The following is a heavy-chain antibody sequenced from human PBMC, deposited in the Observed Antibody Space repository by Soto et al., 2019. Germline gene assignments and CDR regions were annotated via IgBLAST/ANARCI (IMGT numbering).Heavy chain of an antibody. CDR1: GFTFSNYV. D-gene: IGHD2-15*01. Sequence: QVQLVESGGGVVQPGRSLRLSCAASGFTFSNYVMHWVRQAPGKGLEWVAATSYDGGDKYYVASVKGRFTISRDKSKSTLYLQMNSLRAEDTAVYYCAKENVPYYSPSGMDVWGLGTTVTVSS. CDR2: TSYDGGDK. CDR3: AKENVPYYSPSGMDV. V-gene: IGHV3-30*18. J-gene: IGHJ6*02.